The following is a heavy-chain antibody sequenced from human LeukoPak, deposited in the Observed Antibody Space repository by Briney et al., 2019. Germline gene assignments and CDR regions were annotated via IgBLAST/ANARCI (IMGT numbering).Heavy chain of an antibody. Sequence: GGSLRLSCAASGFTFSTHWMHWVRQAPGKGLEWVSSITSTTGYISYADSVKGRFTISRDNAKNSLYLQMNSLRAEDTAVYYCARVLLPSGMGYWGQGTLVTVSS. CDR3: ARVLLPSGMGY. CDR2: ITSTTGYI. CDR1: GFTFSTHW. D-gene: IGHD2-2*01. J-gene: IGHJ4*02. V-gene: IGHV3-21*01.